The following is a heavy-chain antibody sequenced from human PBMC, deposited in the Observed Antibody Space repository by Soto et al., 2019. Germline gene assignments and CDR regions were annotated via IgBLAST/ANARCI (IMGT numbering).Heavy chain of an antibody. CDR3: ARRVAAAGNQNWFDP. CDR2: IYYSGST. V-gene: IGHV4-39*01. Sequence: QLQLQESGPGLVKPSETLSLTCTVSGGSISSSSYYWGWIRQPPGKGLEWIGSIYYSGSTYYNPSLKRRVTISVDTSKNQFSLKLSSVTAADTAVYYCARRVAAAGNQNWFDPWGQGTLVTVSS. D-gene: IGHD6-13*01. J-gene: IGHJ5*02. CDR1: GGSISSSSYY.